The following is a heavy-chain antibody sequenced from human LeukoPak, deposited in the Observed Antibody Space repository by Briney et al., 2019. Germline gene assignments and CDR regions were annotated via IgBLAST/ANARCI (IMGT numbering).Heavy chain of an antibody. CDR3: ATREGGSTTPDY. V-gene: IGHV1-24*01. Sequence: ASVKVSCKVSGYTLTELSMHWVRQAPGKGPEWMGGFDPEDGETIYAQKFQGRVTMTEDTSTDTAYMELSSLRSEDTAVYYCATREGGSTTPDYWGQGTLVTVSS. CDR2: FDPEDGET. J-gene: IGHJ4*02. CDR1: GYTLTELS. D-gene: IGHD1-1*01.